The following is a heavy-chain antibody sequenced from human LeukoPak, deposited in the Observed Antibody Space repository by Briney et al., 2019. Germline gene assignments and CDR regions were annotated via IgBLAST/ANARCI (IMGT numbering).Heavy chain of an antibody. Sequence: SQTLSLTCTVSGVSISSGGYYWSWIRQHPGKGLEWIGYIYYSGSTYYNPSLKSRVTISVDTSKNQFSLKLSSVTAADTAVYYCARGGWLAAAVWIWGQGTLVTVSS. CDR1: GVSISSGGYY. D-gene: IGHD6-13*01. V-gene: IGHV4-31*03. CDR2: IYYSGST. J-gene: IGHJ4*02. CDR3: ARGGWLAAAVWI.